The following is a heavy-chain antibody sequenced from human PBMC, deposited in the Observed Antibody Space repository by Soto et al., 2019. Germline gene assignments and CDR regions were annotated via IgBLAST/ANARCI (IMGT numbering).Heavy chain of an antibody. CDR1: GGSISSGDYY. CDR3: ARERPDGARLDP. Sequence: QVQLQESGPGLVKPSQTLSLTCTVSGGSISSGDYYWSWIRQPPGKGLEWIGYIYHSGSTYYNPSIKRRVTISANTYKNQSSLKLSSVTAADTAVYYCARERPDGARLDPWGQGTLVTVSS. J-gene: IGHJ5*02. D-gene: IGHD6-6*01. CDR2: IYHSGST. V-gene: IGHV4-30-4*01.